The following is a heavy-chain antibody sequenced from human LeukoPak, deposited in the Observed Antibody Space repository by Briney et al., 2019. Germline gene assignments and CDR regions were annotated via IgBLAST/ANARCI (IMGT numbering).Heavy chain of an antibody. CDR1: GFTFNNYA. D-gene: IGHD3-10*01. V-gene: IGHV3-7*01. Sequence: GGSLRLSCAASGFTFNNYAMSWVSQAPGKRLEWVANIKQDGSEQYYVDSVKGRFTISRDNAKNSLYLQMNSLRAEDTAVYYCARRALTMARGARPYYFDYWGQGTLVTVSS. CDR3: ARRALTMARGARPYYFDY. CDR2: IKQDGSEQ. J-gene: IGHJ4*02.